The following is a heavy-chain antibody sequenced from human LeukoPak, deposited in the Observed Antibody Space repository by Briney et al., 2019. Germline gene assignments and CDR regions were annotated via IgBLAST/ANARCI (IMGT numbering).Heavy chain of an antibody. CDR2: IYPGDSDI. Sequence: GESLKISCQGSRYTFTRYWIGWVRQMPGKGLEWMGIIYPGDSDIKYSPSFQGQVTISADKSISTAYLQWSSLKASDTATYYCARGPRDGYRDRVEHIWGQGTVVTVSS. J-gene: IGHJ3*02. D-gene: IGHD5-24*01. V-gene: IGHV5-51*01. CDR3: ARGPRDGYRDRVEHI. CDR1: RYTFTRYW.